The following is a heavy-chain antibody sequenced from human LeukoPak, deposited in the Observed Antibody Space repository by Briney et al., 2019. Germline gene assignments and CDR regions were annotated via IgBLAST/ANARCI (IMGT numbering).Heavy chain of an antibody. D-gene: IGHD5-18*01. CDR3: ARGYGTFDF. V-gene: IGHV4-30-2*01. CDR2: IYHSGST. J-gene: IGHJ4*02. Sequence: SETLSLTCAVSGGSINSGGYSRSWIRQPPGKGLEWMGYIYHSGSTHYNPSLKSRVTMSVDRSKNHFSLKLNSVTAADTAVYYCARGYGTFDFWGQGILVTVSS. CDR1: GGSINSGGYS.